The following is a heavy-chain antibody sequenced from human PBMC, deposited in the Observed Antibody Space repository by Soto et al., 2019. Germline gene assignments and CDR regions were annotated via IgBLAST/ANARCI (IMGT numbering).Heavy chain of an antibody. CDR1: GFTFSSYA. Sequence: GGSLRLSCAASGFTFSSYAMSWVRQAPGKGLEWVSAISGSGGSTYYADSVKGRFTISRDNSKNTLYLQMNSLRAEDTAVYYCAKVDSSPSGSYYNVPSYFDYWGQGTLVTVSS. D-gene: IGHD3-10*01. CDR2: ISGSGGST. V-gene: IGHV3-23*01. J-gene: IGHJ4*02. CDR3: AKVDSSPSGSYYNVPSYFDY.